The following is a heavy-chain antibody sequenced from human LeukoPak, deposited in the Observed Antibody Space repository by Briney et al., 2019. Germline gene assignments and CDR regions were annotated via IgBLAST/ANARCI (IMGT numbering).Heavy chain of an antibody. CDR1: GYTFTGSY. Sequence: ASVKVSYKASGYTFTGSYMHWVRQAPGQGLEWMGWINPNSDNTNYAQKFQGRLTVTRDTSISTVYMELSSLRPDDTAVYYCARDRNNWNDDAFDIWGQGTMVTVSS. J-gene: IGHJ3*02. D-gene: IGHD1-1*01. CDR3: ARDRNNWNDDAFDI. CDR2: INPNSDNT. V-gene: IGHV1-2*02.